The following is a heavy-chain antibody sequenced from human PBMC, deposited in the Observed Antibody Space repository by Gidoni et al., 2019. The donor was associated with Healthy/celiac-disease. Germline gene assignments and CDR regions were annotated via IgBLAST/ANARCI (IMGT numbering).Heavy chain of an antibody. CDR1: GFTFDVYA. V-gene: IGHV3-9*01. CDR3: AKDLTATYYYGPNFDY. J-gene: IGHJ4*02. CDR2: ISWNSGSI. D-gene: IGHD3-10*01. Sequence: EVQLVESGGGLVQTGRSLRLSCAASGFTFDVYAMHWVRPAPGKGLGWVSGISWNSGSIGYADSVKGRFTISRDNAKNSLYLQMNSLRAEDTALYYCAKDLTATYYYGPNFDYWGQGTLVTVSS.